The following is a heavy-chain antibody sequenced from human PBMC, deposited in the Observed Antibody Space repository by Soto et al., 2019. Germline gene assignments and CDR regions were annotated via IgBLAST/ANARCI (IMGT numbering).Heavy chain of an antibody. J-gene: IGHJ4*02. CDR3: ARGQGYCTNGVCYSPFDY. CDR2: ISAYNGNT. D-gene: IGHD2-8*01. V-gene: IGHV1-18*01. Sequence: QVQLVQSGAEVKKPGASVKVSCKGSGYTFTSYGISWVRQAPGQGLERMGWISAYNGNTNYAQKLQGRVTMTTDTSTSTAYMELRSLRSDDTAVYYCARGQGYCTNGVCYSPFDYWGQGTLVTVSS. CDR1: GYTFTSYG.